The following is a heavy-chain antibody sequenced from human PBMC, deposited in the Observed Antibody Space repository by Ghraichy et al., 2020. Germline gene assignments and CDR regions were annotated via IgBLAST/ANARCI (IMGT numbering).Heavy chain of an antibody. V-gene: IGHV1-69*13. CDR3: ARELEYCGGDCYRYFQH. CDR1: GGTFSSYA. CDR2: IIPIFGTA. J-gene: IGHJ1*01. Sequence: SVKVSCKASGGTFSSYAISWVRQAPGQGLEWMGGIIPIFGTANYAQKFQGRVTITADESTSTAYMELSSLRSEDTAVYYCARELEYCGGDCYRYFQHWGQGTLVTVSS. D-gene: IGHD2-21*02.